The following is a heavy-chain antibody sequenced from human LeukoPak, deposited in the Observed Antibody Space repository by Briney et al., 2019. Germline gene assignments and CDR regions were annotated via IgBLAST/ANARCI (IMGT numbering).Heavy chain of an antibody. D-gene: IGHD1-26*01. Sequence: GSLRLSCVASGVTISSQAMSWVRQAAGKGLEWVASISQDGSEKYYVDSVKGRFTISRDNAKNSLYLQMNSLRAEDTAVYYCARSWLIVGATPPMYVWGQGTTVTVSS. CDR2: ISQDGSEK. V-gene: IGHV3-7*01. CDR3: ARSWLIVGATPPMYV. CDR1: GVTISSQA. J-gene: IGHJ6*02.